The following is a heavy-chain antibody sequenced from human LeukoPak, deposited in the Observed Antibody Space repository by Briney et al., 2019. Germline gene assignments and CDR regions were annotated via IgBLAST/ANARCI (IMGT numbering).Heavy chain of an antibody. V-gene: IGHV3-74*03. CDR1: AFTFGNYW. J-gene: IGHJ5*02. CDR3: ARGGFALNVPVVGLNWFDP. D-gene: IGHD2-2*01. CDR2: INSDGSST. Sequence: GGSLRLSCAASAFTFGNYWMHWVRQAPGKGLVWVARINSDGSSTTYAGYVKGRFTISRDNAKNTLYLQMNSLRAEDTAVYYCARGGFALNVPVVGLNWFDPWGQGTLVTVSS.